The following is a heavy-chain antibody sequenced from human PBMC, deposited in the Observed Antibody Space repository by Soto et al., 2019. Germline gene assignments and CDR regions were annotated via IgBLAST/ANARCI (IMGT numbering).Heavy chain of an antibody. V-gene: IGHV3-48*01. J-gene: IGHJ4*02. D-gene: IGHD4-17*01. CDR3: VNGDYY. Sequence: EEQLVESGGGLVQPGGSLRLSCAASGFTFSNHVMNWVRQAPGWGLEWVSSINRDYNTYYADSVRGRFTISRDNAKDSLYLQMNSLRVDDTAVYYCVNGDYYVGQGTLVTVSS. CDR1: GFTFSNHV. CDR2: INRDYNT.